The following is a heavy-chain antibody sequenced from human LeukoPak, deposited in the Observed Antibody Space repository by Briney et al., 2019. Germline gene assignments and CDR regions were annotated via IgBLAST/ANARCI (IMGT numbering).Heavy chain of an antibody. CDR1: GASVSTNSAA. J-gene: IGHJ6*03. V-gene: IGHV6-1*01. CDR3: ARGVWDIVVVSASRAYYYYMDV. Sequence: PSQTLSLTCAISGASVSTNSAAWNWIRQSPSRGLEWLGRTYYRSKWHTDYAVSVKSRITFKPDTSKNQFSLQLRSVTPEDTAVYYCARGVWDIVVVSASRAYYYYMDVWGKGTTVTVS. CDR2: TYYRSKWHT. D-gene: IGHD2-2*01.